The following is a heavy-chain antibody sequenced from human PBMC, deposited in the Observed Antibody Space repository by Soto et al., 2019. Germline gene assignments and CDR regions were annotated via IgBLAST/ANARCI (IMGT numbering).Heavy chain of an antibody. Sequence: GGSLRLSCVASGFTFSDCAMTWVRQAPGKGLEWVATISATGGNIEYTDSLKGRFTISRDNSKNTLYLQLNGLTSDDTAVHYCAKVAGGLGYFDLWGRGTLVTVSS. D-gene: IGHD3-16*01. J-gene: IGHJ2*01. V-gene: IGHV3-23*01. CDR1: GFTFSDCA. CDR3: AKVAGGLGYFDL. CDR2: ISATGGNI.